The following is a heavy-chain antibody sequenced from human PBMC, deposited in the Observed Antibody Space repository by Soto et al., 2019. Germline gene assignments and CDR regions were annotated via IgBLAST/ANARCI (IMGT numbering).Heavy chain of an antibody. J-gene: IGHJ6*04. Sequence: GEALNISCKASDTTHFILFVRHKHWKGLEWMGIIYPGDSDTKYSPSFQGQVTISVDKSISTAYLHWSSLKASDTATYYCARLVKYYLGMEVWGIGNTVTVSS. V-gene: IGHV5-51*01. CDR3: ARLVKYYLGMEV. CDR2: IYPGDSDT. CDR1: DTTHF.